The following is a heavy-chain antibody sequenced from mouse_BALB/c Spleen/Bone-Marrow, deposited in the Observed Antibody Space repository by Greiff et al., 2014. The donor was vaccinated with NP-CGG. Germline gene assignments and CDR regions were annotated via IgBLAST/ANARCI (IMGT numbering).Heavy chain of an antibody. CDR3: ARWGYYYAMDY. V-gene: IGHV5-17*02. CDR1: GFTFSSFG. Sequence: EVKLVESGGGLVQPGGSRKLSCAASGFTFSSFGMHWVRQALEKGLEWVAYISSGSSTIYYADTVKGRFTISRDNPKNTLFLQMTSLRSEDTAMYYCARWGYYYAMDYWGQGTSVTVSS. CDR2: ISSGSSTI. J-gene: IGHJ4*01.